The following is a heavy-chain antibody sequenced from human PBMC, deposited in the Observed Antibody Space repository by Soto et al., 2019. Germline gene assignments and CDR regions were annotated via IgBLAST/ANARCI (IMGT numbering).Heavy chain of an antibody. J-gene: IGHJ3*02. D-gene: IGHD3-22*01. CDR2: IIPIFGTA. Sequence: QVRLVQSGAEVKKPGSSVKVSCKASGGTFSSYAISWVRQAPGQGLEWMGGIIPIFGTANYAQKFQGRVTITADESTSTAYMELSSLRSEDTAVYYCASPYDSTGVDAFDIWGQGTMVTVSS. CDR1: GGTFSSYA. CDR3: ASPYDSTGVDAFDI. V-gene: IGHV1-69*01.